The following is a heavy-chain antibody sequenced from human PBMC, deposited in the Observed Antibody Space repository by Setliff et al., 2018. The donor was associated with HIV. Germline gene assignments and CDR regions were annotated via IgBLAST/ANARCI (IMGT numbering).Heavy chain of an antibody. J-gene: IGHJ3*02. CDR1: GYSISSGYY. CDR3: AAFSGTYQGAFDI. CDR2: IYHNGNT. V-gene: IGHV4-38-2*01. D-gene: IGHD1-26*01. Sequence: SETLSLTCAVSGYSISSGYYWGWIRQPPGKGLEWVGSIYHNGNTYYNPSLRSRVTISVDASKNQFSLKLSSVTAADTAMYYCAAFSGTYQGAFDIWGQGTMVTVSS.